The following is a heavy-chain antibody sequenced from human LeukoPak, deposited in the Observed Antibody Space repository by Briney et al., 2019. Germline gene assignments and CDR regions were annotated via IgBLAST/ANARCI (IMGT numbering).Heavy chain of an antibody. Sequence: ASVKVSCKASGYTFSGYYMNWVRQAPGQGLEWMGWINPNSGDTSYAPKFQGRVTMTRNTSISTAYMELSSLRSEDTAVYYCARALSTFRLGYCSSTSCYALGYWGQGTLVTVSS. CDR1: GYTFSGYY. J-gene: IGHJ4*02. D-gene: IGHD2-2*01. CDR3: ARALSTFRLGYCSSTSCYALGY. CDR2: INPNSGDT. V-gene: IGHV1-8*02.